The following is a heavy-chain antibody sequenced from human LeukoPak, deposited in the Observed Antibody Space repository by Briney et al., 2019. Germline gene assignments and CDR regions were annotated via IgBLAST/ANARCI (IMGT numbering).Heavy chain of an antibody. CDR3: ARDPGYGLGVDYGDY. J-gene: IGHJ4*02. CDR1: GFTVSGNY. CDR2: IHRGGNI. D-gene: IGHD3-10*01. V-gene: IGHV3-66*01. Sequence: GGSLRLSCVASGFTVSGNYMSWVRQAPGKGLEWLSVIHRGGNIYYADSVKGRFTISRDSSKNTVFLQMDSLRAEDTAVYYCARDPGYGLGVDYGDYWGQGTLVTVSS.